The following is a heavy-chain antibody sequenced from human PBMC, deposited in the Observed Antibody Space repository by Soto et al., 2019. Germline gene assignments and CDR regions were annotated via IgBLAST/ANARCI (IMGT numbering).Heavy chain of an antibody. CDR3: AKDEYYYSRSGYYIFDS. J-gene: IGHJ4*02. CDR1: GYTFTGYY. D-gene: IGHD3-22*01. V-gene: IGHV1-2*04. CDR2: INPNSGGT. Sequence: ASVKVSCKASGYTFTGYYMHWVRQAPGQGLEWMGWINPNSGGTNYAQRFQGWVTMTRDTSISTAYMELSRLRPEDTALYYCAKDEYYYSRSGYYIFDSWGQGTLVTVSS.